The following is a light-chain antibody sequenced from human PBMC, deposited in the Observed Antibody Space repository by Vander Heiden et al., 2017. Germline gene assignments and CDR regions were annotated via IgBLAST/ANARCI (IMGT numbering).Light chain of an antibody. CDR3: SSYAGRSNYVV. J-gene: IGLJ2*01. CDR1: SSDVGAYNY. V-gene: IGLV2-8*01. CDR2: EVS. Sequence: QSALTPPPSASVSPGQSVTISCTGTSSDVGAYNYVSWYQQHPGKAPKVMIYEVSKRPSGVADRFSGSKSGNTASLTVSGLRADDEADYYCSSYAGRSNYVVFGGGTKLTVL.